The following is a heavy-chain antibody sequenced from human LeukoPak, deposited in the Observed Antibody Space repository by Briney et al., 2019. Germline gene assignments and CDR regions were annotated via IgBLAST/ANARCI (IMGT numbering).Heavy chain of an antibody. CDR1: GFTFSSYA. CDR2: ISGSGGIT. D-gene: IGHD3-10*01. Sequence: GGSLRLSCAASGFTFSSYAMTWVRQAPGKGLEWVSGISGSGGITYYADSVKGRFTISRDNSKNTLYLQMNSLRAEDTAVYYCAKDIYGSGTYYLDYWGQGTLVTVSS. V-gene: IGHV3-23*01. CDR3: AKDIYGSGTYYLDY. J-gene: IGHJ4*02.